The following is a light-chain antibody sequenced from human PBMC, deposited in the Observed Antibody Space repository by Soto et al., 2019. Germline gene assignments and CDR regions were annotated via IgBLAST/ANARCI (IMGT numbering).Light chain of an antibody. CDR3: QRSYSTPA. CDR2: AAS. V-gene: IGKV1-39*01. J-gene: IGKJ1*01. CDR1: QSISSY. Sequence: DIQMTQSPSSLSASVGDRVTITCRASQSISSYLNWYQQKPGKAPKLLIYAASSLQSGVPSRFSGSASGAAVTLTISSLQPEDFATYYCQRSYSTPAFGQGTKVEIK.